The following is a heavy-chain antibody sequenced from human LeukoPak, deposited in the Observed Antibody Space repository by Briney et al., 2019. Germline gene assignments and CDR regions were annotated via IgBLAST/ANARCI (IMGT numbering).Heavy chain of an antibody. V-gene: IGHV3-7*03. CDR3: AKYLSRCFDA. CDR2: INQEGSSL. J-gene: IGHJ5*02. D-gene: IGHD2-2*02. CDR1: GFTFRLVW. Sequence: SGGSLRLSCEASGFTFRLVWMSWVRRAPGKGLEWLGHINQEGSSLGYVDSVRGRFTFSRDNSKNSLYLQMHSLRSEDTPVYYCAKYLSRCFDAWGQGALVTVSS.